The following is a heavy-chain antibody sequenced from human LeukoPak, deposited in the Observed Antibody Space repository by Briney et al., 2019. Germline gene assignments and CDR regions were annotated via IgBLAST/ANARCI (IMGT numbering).Heavy chain of an antibody. D-gene: IGHD6-19*01. CDR2: IYYSGST. J-gene: IGHJ5*02. CDR3: ASMPKQVGWYIVDP. Sequence: SETLSLTCTVSGGSISSYYWSWIRQPPGKGLEWIGYIYYSGSTNYNPSLKSRVTISVDTSKNQFSLKLSSVTAADTAVYYCASMPKQVGWYIVDPWGQGTLVTVSS. CDR1: GGSISSYY. V-gene: IGHV4-59*01.